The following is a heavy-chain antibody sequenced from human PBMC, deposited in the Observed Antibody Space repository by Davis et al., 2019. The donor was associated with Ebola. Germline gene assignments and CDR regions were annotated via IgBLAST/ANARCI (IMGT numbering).Heavy chain of an antibody. Sequence: ASVKVSCKASGYTFTGYYMHWVRQAPGQGLEWMGWINPNSGGTNYAQKFQGGVTMTRDTSISTAYMELSRLRSDDTAVYYCARDRPAAIRSVNWLDPWGQGTLVTVSS. V-gene: IGHV1-2*02. CDR3: ARDRPAAIRSVNWLDP. CDR1: GYTFTGYY. D-gene: IGHD2-2*02. J-gene: IGHJ5*02. CDR2: INPNSGGT.